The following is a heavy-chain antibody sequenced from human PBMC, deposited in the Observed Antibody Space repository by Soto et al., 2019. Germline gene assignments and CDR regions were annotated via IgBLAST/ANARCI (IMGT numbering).Heavy chain of an antibody. CDR1: GFTFNYYP. Sequence: QMQLVESGGGVVQPGGSLRLSCAASGFTFNYYPMHWVRQAPGKGLEWVAVVSFDGSNKYYADSVKGRFTISKDNSKNTLYLQMNSLRREDTAVCYCARPPGPLVAVLYIYPLDGREAMSDVDVWGQGTTVTVSS. CDR3: ARPPGPLVAVLYIYPLDGREAMSDVDV. D-gene: IGHD6-19*01. CDR2: VSFDGSNK. V-gene: IGHV3-30-3*01. J-gene: IGHJ6*02.